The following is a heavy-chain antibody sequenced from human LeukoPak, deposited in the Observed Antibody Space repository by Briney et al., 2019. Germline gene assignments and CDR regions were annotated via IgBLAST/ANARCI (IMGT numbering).Heavy chain of an antibody. CDR2: INSDGSST. J-gene: IGHJ5*02. CDR3: VRSYHPGGWFDP. CDR1: GFTFSSYW. Sequence: GGSLRLSCAASGFTFSSYWMHWVRQAPGKGLVWVSRINSDGSSTNYADSVKGRFTISRDNAKNTLYLQMNSLTADDTAVYYCVRSYHPGGWFDPWGQGTLVTVSS. D-gene: IGHD2-2*01. V-gene: IGHV3-74*01.